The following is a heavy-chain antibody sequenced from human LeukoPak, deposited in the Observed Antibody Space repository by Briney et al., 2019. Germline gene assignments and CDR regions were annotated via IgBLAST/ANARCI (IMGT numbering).Heavy chain of an antibody. CDR1: GGSISSYF. CDR2: IYASGST. CDR3: ARDRHYDFWSGYSVNYYYYYMDV. J-gene: IGHJ6*03. V-gene: IGHV4-4*07. Sequence: SGPTLVNPSETLSLTCTVSGGSISSYFWSWVRQPAGRGLEWIGRIYASGSTNYNPSLKSRVSMSLDTSKNQFSLKLSSVTAADTAVYYCARDRHYDFWSGYSVNYYYYYMDVWGKGTTVTVSS. D-gene: IGHD3-3*01.